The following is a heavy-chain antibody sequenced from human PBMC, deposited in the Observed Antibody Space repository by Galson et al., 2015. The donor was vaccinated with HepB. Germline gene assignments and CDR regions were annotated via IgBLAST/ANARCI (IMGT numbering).Heavy chain of an antibody. J-gene: IGHJ4*02. CDR1: GFSLNTGGVG. Sequence: PALVKPTQTLTLTCTFSGFSLNTGGVGVGWIRQPPGKALEWLALFYWNDDKSYSPSLASRLTIPKEPSKNQVVLTMTNMDPLDTATYYCAHRIYSSDGEGFDYWGQGTLVTVSS. D-gene: IGHD6-19*01. V-gene: IGHV2-5*01. CDR2: FYWNDDK. CDR3: AHRIYSSDGEGFDY.